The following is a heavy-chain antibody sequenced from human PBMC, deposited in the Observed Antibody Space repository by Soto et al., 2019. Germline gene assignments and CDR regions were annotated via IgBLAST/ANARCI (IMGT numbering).Heavy chain of an antibody. CDR3: ARDNARPWGGYFGY. CDR2: IWYDGSNK. CDR1: GFTFSSYG. J-gene: IGHJ4*02. D-gene: IGHD6-6*01. V-gene: IGHV3-33*01. Sequence: GGSLRLSCAASGFTFSSYGMHWVRQAPGKGLEWVAVIWYDGSNKYYADSVKGRFTISRDNSKNTLYLQMNSLRAEDTAVYYCARDNARPWGGYFGYWGQGTLVTVSS.